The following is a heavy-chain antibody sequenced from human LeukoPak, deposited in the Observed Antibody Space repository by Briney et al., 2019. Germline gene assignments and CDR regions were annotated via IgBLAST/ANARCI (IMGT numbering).Heavy chain of an antibody. Sequence: ASVNVSCKASGYTFTGYYMHWVRQAPGQGLEWMGWLNPKRGGTNYAQKFQGRVTMTRDTSITTAYMELSRLTSDDTAVYYCARDNGMGYYGGSGYFDYWGQGTLVTVSS. V-gene: IGHV1-2*02. CDR3: ARDNGMGYYGGSGYFDY. D-gene: IGHD1-26*01. J-gene: IGHJ4*02. CDR2: LNPKRGGT. CDR1: GYTFTGYY.